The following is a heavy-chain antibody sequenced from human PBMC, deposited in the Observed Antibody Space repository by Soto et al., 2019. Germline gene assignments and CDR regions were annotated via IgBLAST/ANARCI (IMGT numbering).Heavy chain of an antibody. V-gene: IGHV4-59*01. CDR2: IYYSGST. J-gene: IGHJ6*03. CDR3: ARIVGGTGEYYYYMDV. D-gene: IGHD6-19*01. Sequence: SVTLSLICTGSGCTISSYYWSWIRQPPGKGLEWIGYIYYSGSTNYNPSLKSRGTISVDTSKNQFSLKLSSVTAADTAVYYCARIVGGTGEYYYYMDVWGKGTTVTVSS. CDR1: GCTISSYY.